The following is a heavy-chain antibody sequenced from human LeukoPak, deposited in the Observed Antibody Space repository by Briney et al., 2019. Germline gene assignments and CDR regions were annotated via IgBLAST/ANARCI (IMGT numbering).Heavy chain of an antibody. J-gene: IGHJ6*02. CDR1: GFTFSSYS. CDR2: ISSSSSTL. Sequence: GGSLRLSCAASGFTFSSYSMNWVRQALGKGLEWVSYISSSSSTLYYADSVKGRFTMSRDNAKYSLYLQMNSLRDEDTAVYYCAREADYYASGSHYKDGMDVWGQGTTVTVSS. V-gene: IGHV3-48*02. D-gene: IGHD3-10*01. CDR3: AREADYYASGSHYKDGMDV.